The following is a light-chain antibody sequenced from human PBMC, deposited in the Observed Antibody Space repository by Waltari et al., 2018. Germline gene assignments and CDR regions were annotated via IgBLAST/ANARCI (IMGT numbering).Light chain of an antibody. CDR3: QQYYEWPLT. J-gene: IGKJ4*01. CDR2: GAS. CDR1: QRVSST. Sequence: EIVMTQSPATLSVSPGERATLSCRASQRVSSTLAWYQQKPGQPPRLLIYGASTRATATPARFSGSGSGTEFTLAISSLQSEDFAVYYCQQYYEWPLTFGGGTKV. V-gene: IGKV3D-15*01.